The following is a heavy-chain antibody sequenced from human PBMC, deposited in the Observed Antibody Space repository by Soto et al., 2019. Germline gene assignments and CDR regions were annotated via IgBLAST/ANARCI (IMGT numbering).Heavy chain of an antibody. CDR2: INHSGST. V-gene: IGHV4-34*01. J-gene: IGHJ5*02. Sequence: PSETLSLTCAVYGGSFSGYCWSWIRQPPGKGLEWIGEINHSGSTNYNPSLKSRATISVDTSKNQFSLKLSSVTAADTAVYYCAREGSWNYGIDPWGQGTLVTVSS. CDR1: GGSFSGYC. CDR3: AREGSWNYGIDP. D-gene: IGHD1-7*01.